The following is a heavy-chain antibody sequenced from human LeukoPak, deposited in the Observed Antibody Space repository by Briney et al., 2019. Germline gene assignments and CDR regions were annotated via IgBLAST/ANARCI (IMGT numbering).Heavy chain of an antibody. CDR3: ATLRHTAMVSALDY. CDR2: ISGSGGST. D-gene: IGHD5-18*01. CDR1: GFTFSSYG. J-gene: IGHJ4*02. V-gene: IGHV3-23*01. Sequence: PGGSLRLSCAASGFTFSSYGMSWVRQAPGKGLEWVSAISGSGGSTYYADSVKGRFTISRDNSKNTLYLQMNSLRAEDTAVYYCATLRHTAMVSALDYWGQGTLVTVSS.